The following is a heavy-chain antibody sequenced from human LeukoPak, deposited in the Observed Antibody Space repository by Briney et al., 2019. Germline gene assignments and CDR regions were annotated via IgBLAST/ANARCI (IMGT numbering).Heavy chain of an antibody. V-gene: IGHV4-38-2*02. CDR1: GYSISSGYY. CDR3: ARGAGVVVAADMDV. D-gene: IGHD2-15*01. Sequence: PSETLSLTCTVSGYSISSGYYWGWIRQPPGKGLEWIGSIYHSGSTYYNPSLKSRVTISVDTSKNQFSLKLSSVTAADTAVYYCARGAGVVVAADMDVWGKGTTVTVSS. J-gene: IGHJ6*03. CDR2: IYHSGST.